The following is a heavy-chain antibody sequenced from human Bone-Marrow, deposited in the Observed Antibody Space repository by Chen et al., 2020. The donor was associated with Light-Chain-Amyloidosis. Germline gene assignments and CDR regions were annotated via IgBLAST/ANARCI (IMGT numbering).Heavy chain of an antibody. CDR1: GYTFPNYW. CDR3: ARRRDGYNFDY. J-gene: IGHJ4*02. V-gene: IGHV5-51*01. D-gene: IGHD5-12*01. Sequence: EVKXXGESLKISCKGSGYTFPNYWIGWVRQMPGKGLEWMGVIYPDDSDARYSPSFEGQVTISADKSITTAYLQWRSLKASDTAMYYCARRRDGYNFDYWGQGTLVTVSS. CDR2: IYPDDSDA.